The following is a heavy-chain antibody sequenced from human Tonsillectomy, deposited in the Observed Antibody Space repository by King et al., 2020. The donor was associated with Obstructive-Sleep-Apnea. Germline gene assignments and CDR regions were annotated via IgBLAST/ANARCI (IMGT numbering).Heavy chain of an antibody. Sequence: QLVQSGAEVKKPGASVKVSCKVSGYTLTELSMHWVRQAPGKGLEWMGGFDPEDGETIYAQKFQGRVTMTEDTSTDTAYMELSSLRSEDTAVYYCATHHASRWEVTDLSHYYFDYWGQGTLVTVSS. CDR3: ATHHASRWEVTDLSHYYFDY. D-gene: IGHD1-26*01. CDR2: FDPEDGET. J-gene: IGHJ4*02. V-gene: IGHV1-24*01. CDR1: GYTLTELS.